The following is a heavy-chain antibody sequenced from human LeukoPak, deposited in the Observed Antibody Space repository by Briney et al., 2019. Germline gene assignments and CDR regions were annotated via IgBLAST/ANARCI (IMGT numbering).Heavy chain of an antibody. D-gene: IGHD3-22*01. Sequence: GRSLRLSCAASGFTFSRYGMHWVRQAPGKGLEWVAAVSYDGSNTYYEDSVKGRFTISRDNSKSTLYLQMNSLRAEDTAVYYCAAQYYYDSSGHYYVGNWFDPWGQGTLVTVSS. J-gene: IGHJ5*02. CDR2: VSYDGSNT. CDR1: GFTFSRYG. CDR3: AAQYYYDSSGHYYVGNWFDP. V-gene: IGHV3-30*03.